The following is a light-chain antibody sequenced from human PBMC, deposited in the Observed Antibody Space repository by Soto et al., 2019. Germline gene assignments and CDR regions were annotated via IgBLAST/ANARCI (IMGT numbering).Light chain of an antibody. CDR2: GAS. CDR1: QSLSSS. Sequence: EIVMTQSPATLSVSPGEGATLSCRASQSLSSSLAWYQQKPGQAPRLLIYGASTRATGIPARFSGSGSGTEFTLTISSLQSEDFAVYHCQQYKNWPPITFGQGTRLEIK. V-gene: IGKV3-15*01. J-gene: IGKJ5*01. CDR3: QQYKNWPPIT.